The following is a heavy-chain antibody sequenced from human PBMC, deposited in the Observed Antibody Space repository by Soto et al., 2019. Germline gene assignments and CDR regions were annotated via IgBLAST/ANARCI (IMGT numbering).Heavy chain of an antibody. V-gene: IGHV6-1*01. J-gene: IGHJ5*02. Sequence: SQTLSLTCAISGDSVSSNSAAWNWIRQSPSRGLEWLGRTYYRSKWYNDYAVSVKSQITINPDTSKDQFSLQLNSVTPEDTAVYYCARGPRYCSGASCYSLYWFDPWGQGTLVTVSS. D-gene: IGHD2-15*01. CDR3: ARGPRYCSGASCYSLYWFDP. CDR1: GDSVSSNSAA. CDR2: TYYRSKWYN.